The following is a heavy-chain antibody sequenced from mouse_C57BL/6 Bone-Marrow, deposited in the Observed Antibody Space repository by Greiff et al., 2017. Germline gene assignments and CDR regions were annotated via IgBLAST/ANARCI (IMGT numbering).Heavy chain of an antibody. CDR3: TRGSSYDYAMDY. CDR1: GFNIKDYY. J-gene: IGHJ4*01. D-gene: IGHD1-1*01. CDR2: IDPEDGDT. Sequence: EVKLQESGAELVRPGASVKLSCTASGFNIKDYYMHWVKQRPEQGLEWIGRIDPEDGDTEYAPKFQGKATMTADTSSNTAYLQLSSLTSEDTAVYYCTRGSSYDYAMDYWGQGTSVTVSS. V-gene: IGHV14-1*01.